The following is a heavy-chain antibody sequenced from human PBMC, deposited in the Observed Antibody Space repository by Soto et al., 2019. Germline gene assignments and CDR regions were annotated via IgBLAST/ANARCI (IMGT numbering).Heavy chain of an antibody. Sequence: PGGSLRLSCTASGFTFSSYLMHWVRQVPGKGLVWVSRINSDGSSTSYADSVKGRFTISRDNAKNTLYLQMNSLRAEDTAVYYCARAWGGYSSSRNYYYMDVWGKGTTVTVSS. CDR3: ARAWGGYSSSRNYYYMDV. CDR2: INSDGSST. D-gene: IGHD6-6*01. V-gene: IGHV3-74*01. CDR1: GFTFSSYL. J-gene: IGHJ6*03.